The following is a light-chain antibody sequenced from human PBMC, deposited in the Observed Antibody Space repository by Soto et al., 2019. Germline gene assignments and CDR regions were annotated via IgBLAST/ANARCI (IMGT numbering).Light chain of an antibody. Sequence: EIVLTQSPGTLSLSPGQRATLSCRASQNIRSNYLAWYQQRPGQAPRLLIQGASSRAAGIPDRFSGSGSGTEFTLTISSLQSEDFAVYYCQHYSNWPPWTFGRGTKVDIK. CDR2: GAS. J-gene: IGKJ1*01. CDR1: QNIRSNY. CDR3: QHYSNWPPWT. V-gene: IGKV3-20*01.